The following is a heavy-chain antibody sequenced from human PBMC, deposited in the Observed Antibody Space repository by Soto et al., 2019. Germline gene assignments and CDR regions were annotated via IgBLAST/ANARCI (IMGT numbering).Heavy chain of an antibody. Sequence: GGSLRLSCAASGFTFSDYYMSWIRQAPGKGLEWVSYISSSGSTIYYADSVKGRFTISRDNAKNSLYLQMNSLRAEDTAVYYCARSHVTWSDGYNSDDFDYWGQGTLVTVYS. D-gene: IGHD5-12*01. V-gene: IGHV3-11*01. CDR3: ARSHVTWSDGYNSDDFDY. CDR2: ISSSGSTI. J-gene: IGHJ4*02. CDR1: GFTFSDYY.